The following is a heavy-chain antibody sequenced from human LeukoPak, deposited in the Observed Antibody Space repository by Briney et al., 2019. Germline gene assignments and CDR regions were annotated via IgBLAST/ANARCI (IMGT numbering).Heavy chain of an antibody. V-gene: IGHV4-39*07. CDR2: IYYSGST. CDR1: GGSISSSSYY. CDR3: SSYDILTGYLLDY. D-gene: IGHD3-9*01. Sequence: PSETLSLTCTVSGGSISSSSYYWGWIRQPPGKGLEWIGSIYYSGSTYYNPSLKSRVTISVDTSKNQFSLKLSSVTAADTAVYYCSSYDILTGYLLDYWGQGTLVTVSS. J-gene: IGHJ4*02.